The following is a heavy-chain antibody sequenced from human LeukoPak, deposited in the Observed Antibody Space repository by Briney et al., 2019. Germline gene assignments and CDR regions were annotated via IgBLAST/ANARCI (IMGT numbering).Heavy chain of an antibody. D-gene: IGHD3-22*01. J-gene: IGHJ4*02. Sequence: SVKVSCKASGGTFSSYTISWVRQAPGQGLEWMGRIIPILGIANYAQKFQARVTITADKSTSTAYMELSSLRSEDTAVYYCARDYYYDSSGYYSVYWGQGTLVTVSS. CDR1: GGTFSSYT. CDR3: ARDYYYDSSGYYSVY. V-gene: IGHV1-69*04. CDR2: IIPILGIA.